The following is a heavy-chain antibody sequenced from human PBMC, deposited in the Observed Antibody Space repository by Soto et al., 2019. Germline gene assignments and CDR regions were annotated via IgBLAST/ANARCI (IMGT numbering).Heavy chain of an antibody. J-gene: IGHJ3*02. Sequence: ASVKVSCKASGYTFTSYDINWVRQAAGQGLEWMGWMNPNSGNTGYAQKFQGRVTMTRNTSISTAYMELSSLRSEDTAVYYCARFMRNPDKNAFDIWGQGTMVTVSS. CDR3: ARFMRNPDKNAFDI. D-gene: IGHD3-16*01. V-gene: IGHV1-8*01. CDR1: GYTFTSYD. CDR2: MNPNSGNT.